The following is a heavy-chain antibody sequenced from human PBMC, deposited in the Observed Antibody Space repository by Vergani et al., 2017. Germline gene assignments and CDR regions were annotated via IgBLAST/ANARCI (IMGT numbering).Heavy chain of an antibody. CDR2: ISAYSGET. J-gene: IGHJ6*02. D-gene: IGHD3-3*01. CDR3: SRGGFYTSRNDFKFYGLGV. CDR1: RYPFSRYG. Sequence: QAQLVQSGAEVKKPGASVRVSCKASRYPFSRYGISWVRQAPGQGLEWMGWISAYSGETRYARSLQGRVTITTDASTNTAYMSLRSLRSDDTAIYYCSRGGFYTSRNDFKFYGLGVWGQGTTVTVTS. V-gene: IGHV1-18*01.